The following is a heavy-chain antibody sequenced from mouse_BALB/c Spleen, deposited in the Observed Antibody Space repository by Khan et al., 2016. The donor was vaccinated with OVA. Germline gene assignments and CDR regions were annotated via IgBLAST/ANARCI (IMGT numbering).Heavy chain of an antibody. Sequence: EVELVESGGGLVQPGGSLKLSCATSGFTFSDYYMYWVRQTPEKRLEWVAYISYGGDSTYYPDTVKGRFTISRDNAKNTLYLQMSRLKSDDTAMDYCARHVDDGISYWGQGTLVTVSA. J-gene: IGHJ3*01. CDR1: GFTFSDYY. CDR3: ARHVDDGISY. CDR2: ISYGGDST. D-gene: IGHD2-12*01. V-gene: IGHV5-12*02.